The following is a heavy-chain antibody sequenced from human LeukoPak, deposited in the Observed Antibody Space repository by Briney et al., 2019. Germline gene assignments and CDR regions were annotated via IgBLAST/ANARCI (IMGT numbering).Heavy chain of an antibody. CDR3: ARGSGWLNAFDI. Sequence: SETLSLTCAVYGGSFSGYYWSWIRQPPGKGLEWIGEISHSGSTNYNPSLKSRVTISVDTSKNQFSLKLSSVTAADTAVYYCARGSGWLNAFDIWGQGTMVTVSS. V-gene: IGHV4-34*01. CDR2: ISHSGST. J-gene: IGHJ3*02. D-gene: IGHD5-12*01. CDR1: GGSFSGYY.